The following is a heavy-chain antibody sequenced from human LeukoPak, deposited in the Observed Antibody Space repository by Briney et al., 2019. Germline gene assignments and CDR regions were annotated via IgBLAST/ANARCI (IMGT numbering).Heavy chain of an antibody. CDR3: ARGTVAGTVRRAYYFDY. CDR1: GFTFRTYW. Sequence: GGSLRLSCVASGFTFRTYWMHWVRQAPGKGLVWVSRISSDGSSTNYADSVKGRFTISRGNAKDTMYLQMNSLRAEDTAVYYCARGTVAGTVRRAYYFDYWGRGTLVTISS. V-gene: IGHV3-74*01. D-gene: IGHD6-19*01. CDR2: ISSDGSST. J-gene: IGHJ4*02.